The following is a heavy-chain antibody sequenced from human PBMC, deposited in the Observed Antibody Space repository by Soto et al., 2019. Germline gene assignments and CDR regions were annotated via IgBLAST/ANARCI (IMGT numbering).Heavy chain of an antibody. CDR2: ISAHNANT. J-gene: IGHJ4*02. D-gene: IGHD1-1*01. V-gene: IGHV1-18*03. Sequence: QVHLVQSGAEVKKPGASVKVSCKGSGYGFTTYGITWVRQAPGKGLEWMAWISAHNANTNYAQKLQGRVTVTRDTSTSSAYMERRSLRSDDLAVYYGARGRYGDYWGQGALVTVSS. CDR3: ARGRYGDY. CDR1: GYGFTTYG.